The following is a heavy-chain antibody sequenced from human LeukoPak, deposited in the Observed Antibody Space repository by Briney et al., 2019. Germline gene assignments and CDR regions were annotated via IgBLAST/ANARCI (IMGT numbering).Heavy chain of an antibody. J-gene: IGHJ4*02. Sequence: GGSLKISCKASGYSFTDYWIGGVRQLPGKGLEWMAIIYPADSDAIYTYSPSFQGQVTISADKSISTSYLQWSSLKASDTAMYYCARSTSGSFDYWGQGTPVTVSS. D-gene: IGHD3-10*01. CDR2: IYPADSDAIY. CDR3: ARSTSGSFDY. V-gene: IGHV5-51*01. CDR1: GYSFTDYW.